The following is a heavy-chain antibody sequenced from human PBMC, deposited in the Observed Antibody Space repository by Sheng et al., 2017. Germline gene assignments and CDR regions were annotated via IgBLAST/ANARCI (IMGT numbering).Heavy chain of an antibody. V-gene: IGHV3-7*01. CDR3: ARDQVKLFDY. CDR2: IKEDGSET. J-gene: IGHJ4*02. CDR1: RFAFSDYW. Sequence: SCVASRFAFSDYWMSWVSQAPGKGLEWVANIKEDGSETYYVDSVKGRFTISRDNARNSLYLQMNSLRAEDTAVYYCARDQVKLFDYWGQGTLVTVSS.